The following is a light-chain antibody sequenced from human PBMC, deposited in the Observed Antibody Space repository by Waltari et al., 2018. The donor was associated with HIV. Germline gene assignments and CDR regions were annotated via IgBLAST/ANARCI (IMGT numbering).Light chain of an antibody. CDR1: SLRSYY. Sequence: SSELTQDPAVSVALGQTVRITCQGDSLRSYYASWYQQKPGQAPVLVIYGKNNRPSGIPYRSSGSSSGNTASLTITEAQAEDEADYYCNSRDSSGNHLIVVFGGGTKLTVL. CDR2: GKN. CDR3: NSRDSSGNHLIVV. J-gene: IGLJ2*01. V-gene: IGLV3-19*01.